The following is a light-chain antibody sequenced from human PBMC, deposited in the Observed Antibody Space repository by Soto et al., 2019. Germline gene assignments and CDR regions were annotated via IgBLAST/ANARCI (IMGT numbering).Light chain of an antibody. CDR1: QSVSSY. J-gene: IGKJ5*01. CDR3: QQRSNWA. V-gene: IGKV3-11*01. Sequence: VLTQSPATLSLSPGERSTLSCRASQSVSSYLAWYQQKPGQAPRLLIYDASSRATDIPARFSGSGSGTDFTLTISSLEPEDFAIYYCQQRSNWAFGQGTRLEIK. CDR2: DAS.